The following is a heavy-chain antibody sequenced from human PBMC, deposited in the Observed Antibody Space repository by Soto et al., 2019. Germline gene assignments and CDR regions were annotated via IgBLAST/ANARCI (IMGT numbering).Heavy chain of an antibody. CDR1: GFTFSDYY. V-gene: IGHV3-11*01. D-gene: IGHD2-15*01. Sequence: GGSLRLSCAASGFTFSDYYMNWIRQAPGKGLEWISYISSSGNTMYYADSVKGRFTVSRDNAKNSLFLQVNSLRAEDTAVYYCARATQYCSAGTCYSCASDYWGQGTLVTVSS. CDR3: ARATQYCSAGTCYSCASDY. J-gene: IGHJ4*02. CDR2: ISSSGNTM.